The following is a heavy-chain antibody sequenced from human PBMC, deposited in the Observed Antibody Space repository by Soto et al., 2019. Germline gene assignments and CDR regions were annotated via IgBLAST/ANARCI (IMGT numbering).Heavy chain of an antibody. CDR3: TTDDPINRN. J-gene: IGHJ4*02. Sequence: PGGSLRLSCGAFGFTFSNAWMSWVRQAPGKGREWVGRIKSKPDGGTTDYAAPVKGRFTISRYDSKNTLYLQMNSLKTEDTGVYYCTTDDPINRNWGQGTLVTVSS. CDR2: IKSKPDGGTT. V-gene: IGHV3-15*01. CDR1: GFTFSNAW.